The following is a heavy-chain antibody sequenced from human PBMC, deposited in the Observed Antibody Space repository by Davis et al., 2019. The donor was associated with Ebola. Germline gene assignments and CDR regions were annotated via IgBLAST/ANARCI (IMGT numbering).Heavy chain of an antibody. CDR1: GYTLTDYQ. CDR3: ARDLSYSYYYHYYGMDV. V-gene: IGHV1-2*02. Sequence: ASVKVSCKASGYTLTDYQMHWVRQAPGPGLEWMGGINPISGDTNYAEKFQGRVTMTRDTSISTVYMELTSLRSDDTAVYYCARDLSYSYYYHYYGMDVWGQGTLVTVSS. D-gene: IGHD3-10*01. CDR2: INPISGDT. J-gene: IGHJ6*02.